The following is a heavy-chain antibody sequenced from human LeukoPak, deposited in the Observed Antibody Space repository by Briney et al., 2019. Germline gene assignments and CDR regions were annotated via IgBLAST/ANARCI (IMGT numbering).Heavy chain of an antibody. CDR3: TRDRGTADRSWFDP. J-gene: IGHJ5*02. Sequence: ASVKVSCKASGGTFSSYAISWVRQAPGQGLEWMGWIFPKSGKAKYSQTFQGRVTMTRDTSVDTVYMEVIRLTPDDTAVYYCTRDRGTADRSWFDPWGQGTLVTVSS. V-gene: IGHV1-2*02. CDR2: IFPKSGKA. D-gene: IGHD2-8*02. CDR1: GGTFSSYA.